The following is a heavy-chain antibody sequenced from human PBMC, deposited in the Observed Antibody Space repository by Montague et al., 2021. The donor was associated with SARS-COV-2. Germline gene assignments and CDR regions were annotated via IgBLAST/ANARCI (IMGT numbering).Heavy chain of an antibody. CDR1: GGSVSIYY. V-gene: IGHV4-59*02. D-gene: IGHD3-3*01. CDR2: IYYSGST. CDR3: ARAGGFYDYWSGYSSSAGFFDP. Sequence: SETLSLTCTVSGGSVSIYYWSWIRQSPGKGLQWLGYIYYSGSTDYNPSLKSRVTMSVDTSKNQLSLRLNSVTTADTAVYFCARAGGFYDYWSGYSSSAGFFDPWGRGIMVTVSS. J-gene: IGHJ5*02.